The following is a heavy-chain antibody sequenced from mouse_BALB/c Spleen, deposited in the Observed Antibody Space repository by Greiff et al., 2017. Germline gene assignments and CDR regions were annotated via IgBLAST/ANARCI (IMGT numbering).Heavy chain of an antibody. CDR3: ARGGDSDY. V-gene: IGHV5-6-5*01. CDR2: ISSGGST. J-gene: IGHJ2*01. CDR1: GFTFSSYA. Sequence: EVQGVESGGGLVKPVGSLKLSCAASGFTFSSYAMSWVRQTPEKRLEWVASISSGGSTYYPDSVKGRFTISRDNARNILYLQMSSLRSEDTAMYYCARGGDSDYWGQGTTLTVSS.